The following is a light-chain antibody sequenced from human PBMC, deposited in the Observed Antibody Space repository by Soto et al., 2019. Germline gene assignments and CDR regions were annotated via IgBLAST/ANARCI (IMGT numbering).Light chain of an antibody. V-gene: IGKV1-39*01. Sequence: DIPMTQSPSSLSASVRDRVTITCRASQSISTYLNWYQQKPGKAPKLLIFAASSLQSEVPSRFSGSGSGTDFTLTISSLQPDDFATYFCQQSYGSPYTFGQGTKLEIK. J-gene: IGKJ2*01. CDR2: AAS. CDR1: QSISTY. CDR3: QQSYGSPYT.